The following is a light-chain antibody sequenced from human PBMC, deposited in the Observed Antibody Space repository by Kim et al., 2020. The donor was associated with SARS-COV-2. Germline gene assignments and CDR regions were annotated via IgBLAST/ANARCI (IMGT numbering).Light chain of an antibody. V-gene: IGKV1-5*01. Sequence: DIQMTQSPSTLSASIGDRVTTTCRASQSVSSLLAWYQQKPGKAPKLLIFDTATLKSGVPSRFSGRGSRTEFTLTIRSLQPEDFATYYCKQYNYSPRTFGQGTKVDIK. CDR2: DTA. CDR3: KQYNYSPRT. CDR1: QSVSSL. J-gene: IGKJ1*01.